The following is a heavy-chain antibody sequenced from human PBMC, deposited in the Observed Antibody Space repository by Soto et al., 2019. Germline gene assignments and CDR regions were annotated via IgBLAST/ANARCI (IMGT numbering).Heavy chain of an antibody. J-gene: IGHJ6*02. Sequence: SETLSLTCAVYGGSFSGYYWSWIRQPPGKGLEWIGEINHSGSTNYNPSLKSRVTISVDTSKNQFSLKLSSVTAADTVVYYCARSDLGYSYGRYYYYYGMDVWGQGTTVTVSS. CDR3: ARSDLGYSYGRYYYYYGMDV. CDR2: INHSGST. D-gene: IGHD5-18*01. CDR1: GGSFSGYY. V-gene: IGHV4-34*01.